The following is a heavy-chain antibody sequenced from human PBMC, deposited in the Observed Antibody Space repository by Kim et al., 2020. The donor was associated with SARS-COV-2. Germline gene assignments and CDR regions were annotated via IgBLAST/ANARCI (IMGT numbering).Heavy chain of an antibody. Sequence: GGSLRLSCAASGFTFSSYAMSWVRQAPGKGLEWVSAISGSGGSTYYADSVKGRFTISRDNSKNTLYLQMNSLRAEDTAVYYCAKGSRVVVVAANYYYYGMDVWGQGTTVTVSS. V-gene: IGHV3-23*01. D-gene: IGHD2-15*01. CDR3: AKGSRVVVVAANYYYYGMDV. CDR2: ISGSGGST. J-gene: IGHJ6*02. CDR1: GFTFSSYA.